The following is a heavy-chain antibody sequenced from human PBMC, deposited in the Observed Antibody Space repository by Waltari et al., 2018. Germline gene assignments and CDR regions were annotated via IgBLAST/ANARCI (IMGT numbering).Heavy chain of an antibody. CDR1: GYSISSGYY. CDR3: ARLRINWFDP. J-gene: IGHJ5*02. CDR2: IYHSGST. V-gene: IGHV4-38-2*01. Sequence: QVQLQESGPGLVKPSETLSLTCAVSGYSISSGYYWGWIRQPPGKGRGWIGSIYHSGSTNDNPALKSRVTISVETSRNRFSLKLSSVTAADTAVYYCARLRINWFDPWGQGTLVTVSS.